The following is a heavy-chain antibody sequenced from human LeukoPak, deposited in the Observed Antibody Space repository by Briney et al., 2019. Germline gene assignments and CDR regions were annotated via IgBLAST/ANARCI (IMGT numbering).Heavy chain of an antibody. CDR1: GGSFSGYY. D-gene: IGHD3-10*01. CDR2: INHSGST. J-gene: IGHJ5*02. V-gene: IGHV4-34*01. CDR3: ARPRRAMVRGVINNWFDP. Sequence: PSETLSLTCAVYGGSFSGYYWSWIRQPPGKGLEWIGEINHSGSTNYNPSLKSRVTISVDTSKNQFSLKLSSVTAADTAVYYCARPRRAMVRGVINNWFDPWGQGTLVTVSS.